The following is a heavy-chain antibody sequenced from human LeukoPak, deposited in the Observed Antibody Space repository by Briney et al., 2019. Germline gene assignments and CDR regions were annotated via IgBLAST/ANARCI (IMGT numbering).Heavy chain of an antibody. J-gene: IGHJ4*02. V-gene: IGHV3-74*01. D-gene: IGHD3-16*01. Sequence: PGGSLRLSCEASGFSFSRFWMHWVRHAPAEGLVWVSRLNEDGGITNYADFAKGRFTISRDNARNTLYLQMNSLSADDTAVYYCTRDIGGRSAYWGQGTLVTVSS. CDR1: GFSFSRFW. CDR2: LNEDGGIT. CDR3: TRDIGGRSAY.